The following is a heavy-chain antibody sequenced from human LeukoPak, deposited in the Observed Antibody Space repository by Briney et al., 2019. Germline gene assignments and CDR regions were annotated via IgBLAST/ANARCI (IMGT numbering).Heavy chain of an antibody. CDR1: GGTFSSYA. V-gene: IGHV1-69*13. J-gene: IGHJ4*02. CDR2: IIPIFGTA. CDR3: ASGRVRLYYLDY. D-gene: IGHD6-25*01. Sequence: SVKVSCKASGGTFSSYAISWVRQAPGQGLEWMGGIIPIFGTANYAQKFQGRVTITADESTSTAYMELSSLRSEDTAVYYCASGRVRLYYLDYWGQGTLVTVSS.